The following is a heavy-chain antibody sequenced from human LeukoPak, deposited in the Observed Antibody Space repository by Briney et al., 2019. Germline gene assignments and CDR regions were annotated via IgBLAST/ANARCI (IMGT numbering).Heavy chain of an antibody. CDR2: INHSGST. Sequence: SETLSLTCAVYGGSFSGYYWSWIRQPPGKGLEWIGEINHSGSTNYNPSLKSRVTISVDTSKNQFSLKLSSVTAADTAVYYCARFPVGPRNYYDSSGYSYWGQGTLVTVSS. D-gene: IGHD3-22*01. J-gene: IGHJ4*02. CDR3: ARFPVGPRNYYDSSGYSY. CDR1: GGSFSGYY. V-gene: IGHV4-34*01.